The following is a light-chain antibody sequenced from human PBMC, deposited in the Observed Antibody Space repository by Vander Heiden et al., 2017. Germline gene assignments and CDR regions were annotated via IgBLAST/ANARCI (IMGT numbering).Light chain of an antibody. CDR1: SSDVGSYNL. CDR2: EVS. J-gene: IGLJ2*01. V-gene: IGLV2-23*02. CDR3: CACVGSSNLV. Sequence: QSALTQPASVSGSPAQSITISCTGPSSDVGSYNLVTWYHQRPGKAPKLMICEVSQRPSGVSNRFSGSKSGNTASLTISGREEEDEADYYGCACVGSSNLVFGGGTKLTVL.